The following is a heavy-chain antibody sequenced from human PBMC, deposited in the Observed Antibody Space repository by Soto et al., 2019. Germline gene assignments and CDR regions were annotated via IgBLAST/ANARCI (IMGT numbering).Heavy chain of an antibody. CDR1: GFNFRSYA. CDR2: ISESGGSA. Sequence: GGSLRHSCAASGFNFRSYAMRWVRQAPGKGLEWVSAISESGGSAYYADSVKGRFTISRDNSKNTLYLQMNSLRAEDTAVYYCAKDRASSYYDGSGYYYFDYWGQGTLVTVS. CDR3: AKDRASSYYDGSGYYYFDY. J-gene: IGHJ4*02. D-gene: IGHD3-22*01. V-gene: IGHV3-23*01.